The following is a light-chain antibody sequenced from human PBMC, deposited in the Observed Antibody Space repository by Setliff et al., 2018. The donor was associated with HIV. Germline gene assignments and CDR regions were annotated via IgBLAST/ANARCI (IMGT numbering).Light chain of an antibody. Sequence: QAVVTQEPSLTVSPGGTVTLTCASSTGAVTSGHYPNWFQQKPGQAPRLLIYSTTNRDSWTPARFSGSLLGGKAALTLSGVQPEDEAEYYCLLYDGGPWVFGGGT. CDR2: STT. CDR3: LLYDGGPWV. V-gene: IGLV7-43*01. CDR1: TGAVTSGHY. J-gene: IGLJ3*02.